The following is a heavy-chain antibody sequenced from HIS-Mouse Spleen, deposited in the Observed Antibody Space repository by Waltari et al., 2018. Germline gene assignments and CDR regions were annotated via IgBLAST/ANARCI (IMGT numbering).Heavy chain of an antibody. CDR3: ARAALYNWNFFDY. CDR2: INPNSGGT. V-gene: IGHV1-2*02. D-gene: IGHD1-20*01. J-gene: IGHJ4*02. CDR1: GYTFTGYY. Sequence: QVQLVQSGAEVKKPGASVKVSCKASGYTFTGYYMHWVRQAPGQGLEWMGWINPNSGGTNYEQKFQGRVTMTRDTSISTAYVELSRLRSDDTAVYYCARAALYNWNFFDYWGQGTLVTVSS.